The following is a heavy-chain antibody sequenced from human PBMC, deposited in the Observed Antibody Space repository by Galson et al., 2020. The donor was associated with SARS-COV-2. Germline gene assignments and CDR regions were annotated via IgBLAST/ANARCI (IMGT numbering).Heavy chain of an antibody. CDR2: LSSSGGNT. CDR1: GFTFSIYV. D-gene: IGHD2-2*01. J-gene: IGHJ5*02. Sequence: GGSLRLSCAASGFTFSIYVMTWVRQSPGKGLEWVSTLSSSGGNTYYADSVRGRFTISRDNFKNTLYLQMNSLTAEDTATYYCAKDVGGAFVLVPGARKSDENWLDPWGRGTLVTVSS. V-gene: IGHV3-23*01. CDR3: AKDVGGAFVLVPGARKSDENWLDP.